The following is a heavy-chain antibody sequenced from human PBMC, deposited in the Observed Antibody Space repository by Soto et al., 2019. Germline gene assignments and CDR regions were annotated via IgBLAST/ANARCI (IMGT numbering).Heavy chain of an antibody. D-gene: IGHD6-6*01. V-gene: IGHV3-30-3*01. CDR3: ARDSSSSPYYYYGMDV. Sequence: ESGGGVVQPGRSLRLSCAASGFTFSSYAMHWVRQAPGKGLEWVAVISYDGSNKYYADSVKGRFTISRDNSKNTLYLQMNSLRAEDTAVYYCARDSSSSPYYYYGMDVWGQGTTVTVSS. J-gene: IGHJ6*02. CDR1: GFTFSSYA. CDR2: ISYDGSNK.